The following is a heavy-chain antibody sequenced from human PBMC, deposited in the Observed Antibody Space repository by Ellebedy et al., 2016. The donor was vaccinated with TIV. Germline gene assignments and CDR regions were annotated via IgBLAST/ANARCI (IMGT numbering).Heavy chain of an antibody. Sequence: GGSLRLXXAASGFTFSSYSMNWVRQAPGKGLEWVSSISSSSSYIYYADSVKGRFTISRDNAKNSLYLQMNSLRAEDTAVYYCARGPDSSSWYSVSDYWGQGTLVTVSS. J-gene: IGHJ4*02. V-gene: IGHV3-21*01. CDR2: ISSSSSYI. D-gene: IGHD6-13*01. CDR3: ARGPDSSSWYSVSDY. CDR1: GFTFSSYS.